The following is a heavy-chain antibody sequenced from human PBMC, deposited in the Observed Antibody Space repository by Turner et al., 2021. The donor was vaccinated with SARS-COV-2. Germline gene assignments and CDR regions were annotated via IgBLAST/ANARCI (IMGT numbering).Heavy chain of an antibody. V-gene: IGHV3-30*04. D-gene: IGHD1-26*01. CDR3: ARPHSGSYSAYFDY. Sequence: QVQPVGAGGGVVQPGRSLRLFCAASGFTFSSYAMYWVRQAPGKGLEWVAVISYDGDNKYYADSVKGRFTISRDNSKNTLYLQMNSLRAEDTAVYYCARPHSGSYSAYFDYWGQGTLVTVSS. J-gene: IGHJ4*02. CDR1: GFTFSSYA. CDR2: ISYDGDNK.